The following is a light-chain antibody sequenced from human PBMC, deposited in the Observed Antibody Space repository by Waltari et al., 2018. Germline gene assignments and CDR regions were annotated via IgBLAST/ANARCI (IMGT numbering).Light chain of an antibody. V-gene: IGKV1-12*01. Sequence: QMTQSPASVSASVGDRVTITCRASQAISSLVAWYQQKPGKAPRLLIFGASTLQGGVPSRFSGSGSGTDFTLTISSLQPEDFATYYCQQGDRSLPLTFGGGTKVEI. J-gene: IGKJ4*01. CDR1: QAISSL. CDR2: GAS. CDR3: QQGDRSLPLT.